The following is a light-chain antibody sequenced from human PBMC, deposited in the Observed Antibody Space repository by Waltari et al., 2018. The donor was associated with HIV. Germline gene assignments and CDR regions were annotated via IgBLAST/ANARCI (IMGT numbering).Light chain of an antibody. V-gene: IGLV2-8*01. CDR3: SAYGGSTNLL. Sequence: QSALTQPPSASGSPGQSVTISCPGSSSDLGGYTYVSWYQQHPGKAPKLMIYEVSKRPSGVPDRFSGSKSANTASLTVSGLQAEDEADYYCSAYGGSTNLLFGGGTKLTVL. J-gene: IGLJ2*01. CDR2: EVS. CDR1: SSDLGGYTY.